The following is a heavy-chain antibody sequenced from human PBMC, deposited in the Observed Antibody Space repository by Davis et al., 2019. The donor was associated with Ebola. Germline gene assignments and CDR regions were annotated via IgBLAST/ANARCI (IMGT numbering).Heavy chain of an antibody. J-gene: IGHJ4*02. D-gene: IGHD2-15*01. CDR3: ARSIVVVVAAMYYFDY. V-gene: IGHV3-11*01. Sequence: GESLKISCAASAFTVSSNYMSWIRQAPGKGLEWISYISGSRSTIYYADSVKGRFTISRDNAKNSLYLQMNSLRAEDTAVYYCARSIVVVVAAMYYFDYWGQGTLVTVSS. CDR2: ISGSRSTI. CDR1: AFTVSSNY.